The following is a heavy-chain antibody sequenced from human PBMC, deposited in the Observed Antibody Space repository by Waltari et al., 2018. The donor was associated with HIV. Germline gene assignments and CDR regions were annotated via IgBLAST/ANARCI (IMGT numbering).Heavy chain of an antibody. CDR2: IYSGGST. CDR3: ARGSGYPRVYFDY. Sequence: EVQLVESGGGLVQPGGSLRLSCAASGFTLSSNYMSWVRQAPGKGLEWVSVIYSGGSTYYADSVKGRFTISRDNSKNTLYLQMNSLRAEDTAVYYCARGSGYPRVYFDYWGQGTLVTVSS. D-gene: IGHD5-12*01. V-gene: IGHV3-66*02. CDR1: GFTLSSNY. J-gene: IGHJ4*02.